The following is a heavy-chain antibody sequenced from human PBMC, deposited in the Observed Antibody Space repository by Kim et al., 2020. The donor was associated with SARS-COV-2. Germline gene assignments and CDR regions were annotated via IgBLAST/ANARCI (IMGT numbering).Heavy chain of an antibody. CDR3: AKDSVAGYYGMDV. V-gene: IGHV3-23*01. Sequence: AACVKGRFTISRDNSKNTLYLQMNSLRAEDTAVYYCAKDSVAGYYGMDVWGQGTTVTVFS. D-gene: IGHD6-19*01. J-gene: IGHJ6*02.